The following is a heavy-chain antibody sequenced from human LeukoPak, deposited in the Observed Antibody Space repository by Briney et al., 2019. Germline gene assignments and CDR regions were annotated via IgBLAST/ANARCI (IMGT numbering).Heavy chain of an antibody. CDR2: ISYDGSNK. CDR3: ARQYSSSWYFDY. V-gene: IGHV3-30*01. J-gene: IGHJ4*02. D-gene: IGHD6-13*01. Sequence: GGSLRLSCAASGFTFSSYAMHWVRQAPGKGLEWVAVISYDGSNKYYADSVKGRFTISRDNSKNTLYLQMNSLRAEDTAVHYCARQYSSSWYFDYWGQGTLVTVSS. CDR1: GFTFSSYA.